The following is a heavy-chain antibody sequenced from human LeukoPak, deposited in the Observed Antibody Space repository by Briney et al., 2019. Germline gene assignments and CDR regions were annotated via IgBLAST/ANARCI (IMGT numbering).Heavy chain of an antibody. V-gene: IGHV3-23*01. J-gene: IGHJ4*02. CDR3: AKDRDPYDYGSGSYYNGVFDY. CDR1: GFTFSSYV. D-gene: IGHD3-10*01. CDR2: VSNRGGTT. Sequence: PGGSQRLSCAASGFTFSSYVMSWVRQAPGKGLEWVSAVSNRGGTTYYADSVKGRFTISRDNSKNTLYLQMNSLRAEDTAVYYCAKDRDPYDYGSGSYYNGVFDYWGQGTLVTVSS.